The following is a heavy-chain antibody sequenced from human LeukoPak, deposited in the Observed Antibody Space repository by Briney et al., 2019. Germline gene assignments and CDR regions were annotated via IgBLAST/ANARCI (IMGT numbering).Heavy chain of an antibody. V-gene: IGHV3-30*01. Sequence: GGSLRLSCAGSGFTFSTHPLHWVRQAPGQGLEWVATMSPDGRNTYYVDSVKGRFVISRDNSGSTLHLQMNSLRPEDTAVYYCARRGASPGYLHLFLDVWGKGTTVTVSS. J-gene: IGHJ6*03. CDR3: ARRGASPGYLHLFLDV. D-gene: IGHD6-25*01. CDR1: GFTFSTHP. CDR2: MSPDGRNT.